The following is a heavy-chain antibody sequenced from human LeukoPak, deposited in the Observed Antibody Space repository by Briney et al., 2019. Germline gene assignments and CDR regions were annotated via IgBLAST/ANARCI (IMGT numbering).Heavy chain of an antibody. CDR2: IYYSGST. V-gene: IGHV4-31*03. CDR1: GGSIRSGGYY. D-gene: IGHD1-26*01. J-gene: IGHJ4*02. Sequence: SQTLSLTCTVSGGSIRSGGYYWSWIRQHPGKGLEWIGYIYYSGSTYYNPSLKSRVTISVDTSKNRFSLKLSSVTAADTAVFYCAREGNSGSYYDNWGQGTLVTVSS. CDR3: AREGNSGSYYDN.